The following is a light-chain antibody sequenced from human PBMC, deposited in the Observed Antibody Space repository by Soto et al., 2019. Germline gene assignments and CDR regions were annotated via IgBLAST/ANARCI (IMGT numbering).Light chain of an antibody. CDR3: QQYDISPRT. Sequence: EIVLTQSPGTLSLSPGERATLSCRASQRLNSFYLAWYQQKPGQAPRLLIYGSSNRATGIPDRFSGSGSGTDSTLTISRLDPEDFAVYYCQQYDISPRTFGQGTKVDIK. J-gene: IGKJ1*01. V-gene: IGKV3-20*01. CDR2: GSS. CDR1: QRLNSFY.